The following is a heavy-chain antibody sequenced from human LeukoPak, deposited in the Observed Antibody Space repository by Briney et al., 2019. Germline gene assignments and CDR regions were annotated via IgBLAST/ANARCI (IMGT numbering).Heavy chain of an antibody. Sequence: PGGSLRLSRAASGFTFSSYSMNWVRQAPGKGLEWVSYISSSSSTIYYADSVKGRFTISRDNAKNSLYLQMNSLRAEDTAVYYCARGWEYSSSSGFDYWGQGTLVTVSS. CDR1: GFTFSSYS. D-gene: IGHD6-6*01. CDR2: ISSSSSTI. CDR3: ARGWEYSSSSGFDY. V-gene: IGHV3-48*01. J-gene: IGHJ4*02.